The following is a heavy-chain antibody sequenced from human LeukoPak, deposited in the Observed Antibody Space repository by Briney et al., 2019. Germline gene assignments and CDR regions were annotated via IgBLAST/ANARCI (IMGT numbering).Heavy chain of an antibody. J-gene: IGHJ4*02. CDR2: ISGSGGST. D-gene: IGHD3-22*01. Sequence: GGSLRLSRAASGFTFSSYAMSWVRQAPGKGLEWVSAISGSGGSTYYADSVKGRFTISRDNSKNTLYLQMNSLRAEDTAVYYCAKDLSRYYYDSSGYYAVLSYWGQGTLVTVSS. V-gene: IGHV3-23*01. CDR1: GFTFSSYA. CDR3: AKDLSRYYYDSSGYYAVLSY.